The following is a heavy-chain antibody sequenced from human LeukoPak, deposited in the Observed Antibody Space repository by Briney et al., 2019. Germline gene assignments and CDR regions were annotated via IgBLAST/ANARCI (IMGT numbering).Heavy chain of an antibody. CDR2: INHSGST. Sequence: PSETLSLTCAVYGGSFSGYYWSWIRQPPGKGLEWIGEINHSGSTNYNPSLKSRVTMSGDTSEKQFSLKLSTVTAADTAVYYCARHMTPVTTFDPWGQGTLVTVSS. J-gene: IGHJ5*02. CDR1: GGSFSGYY. V-gene: IGHV4-34*01. D-gene: IGHD4-17*01. CDR3: ARHMTPVTTFDP.